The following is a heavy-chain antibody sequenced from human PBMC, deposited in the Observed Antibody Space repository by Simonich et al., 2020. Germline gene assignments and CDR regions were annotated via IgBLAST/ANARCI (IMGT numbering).Heavy chain of an antibody. D-gene: IGHD7-27*01. J-gene: IGHJ5*02. CDR3: ARDRNWGWFDP. CDR2: ISYDGSNK. Sequence: QVQLVESGGGVVQPGRSLRLSCAASGFTFSSYAMHWVRQAPGKGLEGVAVISYDGSNKDYADSGKGRFTISRDNSKNTLYLQMNSLRAEDTAVYYCARDRNWGWFDPWGQGTLVTVSS. CDR1: GFTFSSYA. V-gene: IGHV3-30*07.